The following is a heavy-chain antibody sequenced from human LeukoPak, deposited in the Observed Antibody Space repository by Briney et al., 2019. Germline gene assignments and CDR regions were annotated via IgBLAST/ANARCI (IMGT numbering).Heavy chain of an antibody. J-gene: IGHJ3*02. D-gene: IGHD3-22*01. CDR2: IYYSGST. CDR1: GGSISSSTYY. V-gene: IGHV4-39*01. CDR3: ARPTFSGYYSGPFDI. Sequence: SETLSPTCTVSGGSISSSTYYWGWIRQPPGKGLEWIGSIYYSGSTYYNPSLKSRVTISVDTSKNQFSLKLSSVTAADTAVYFCARPTFSGYYSGPFDIWGQGTIVTVSS.